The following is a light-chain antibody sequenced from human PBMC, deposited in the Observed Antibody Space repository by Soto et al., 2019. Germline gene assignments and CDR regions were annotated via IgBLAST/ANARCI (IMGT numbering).Light chain of an antibody. V-gene: IGLV1-40*01. CDR2: GNS. J-gene: IGLJ1*01. CDR1: SSSIGAGFD. Sequence: QSVLTQPPSVSGAPGQRVTISCTGSSSSIGAGFDVHWYQQLPGTAPKFRIYGNSNRPSGVPDRFSGSKSGTSASLAITGLQAEDEADYYCQSYDTSLSGLDVFGTGTKVTVL. CDR3: QSYDTSLSGLDV.